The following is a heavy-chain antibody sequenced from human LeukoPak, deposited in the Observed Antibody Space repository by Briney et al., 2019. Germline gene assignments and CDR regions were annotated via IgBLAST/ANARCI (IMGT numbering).Heavy chain of an antibody. D-gene: IGHD2-15*01. J-gene: IGHJ5*02. CDR1: GYTFTSYG. V-gene: IGHV1-18*01. Sequence: ASVKVSSKASGYTFTSYGISWVRQAPGQGLEWMGWISAYNGNTNYAQKLQGRVTMTTDTSTSTAYMELRSLRSDDTAVYYCARVQWGSSYYNWFDPWGQGTLVTVSS. CDR3: ARVQWGSSYYNWFDP. CDR2: ISAYNGNT.